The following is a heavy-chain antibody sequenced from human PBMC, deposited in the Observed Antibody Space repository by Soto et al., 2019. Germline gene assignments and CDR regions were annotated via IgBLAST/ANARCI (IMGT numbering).Heavy chain of an antibody. Sequence: QITLKESGPTLVKPTQTLTLTCTFSGFSLSTSGVGVGWIRQPPGKALEWLALIYWDDDKRYSPSLKSRLTITKDTSKNQVVLTMTNMDPVDTATYYCAHSLVKGYYDFWSGSLDYWGQGTLVTVSS. D-gene: IGHD3-3*01. CDR3: AHSLVKGYYDFWSGSLDY. CDR1: GFSLSTSGVG. CDR2: IYWDDDK. V-gene: IGHV2-5*02. J-gene: IGHJ4*02.